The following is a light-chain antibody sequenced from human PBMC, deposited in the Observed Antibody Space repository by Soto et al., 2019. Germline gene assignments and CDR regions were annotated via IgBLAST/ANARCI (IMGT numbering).Light chain of an antibody. V-gene: IGLV1-44*01. CDR1: SSNIGGNH. Sequence: QSVLTQPPSASGTPGQRVTISCSGSSSNIGGNHVNWYQQLPGTAPKLLIYSNNQRPSGVSDRFSVSKSGTSASLAISGLQSEDEPDYYCATWDDSLNGYVFGTGTKLTVL. CDR3: ATWDDSLNGYV. CDR2: SNN. J-gene: IGLJ1*01.